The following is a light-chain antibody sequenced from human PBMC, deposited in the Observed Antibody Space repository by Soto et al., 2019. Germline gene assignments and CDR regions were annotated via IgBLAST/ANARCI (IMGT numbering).Light chain of an antibody. CDR2: GAS. CDR3: QQYGSSYPWT. CDR1: QSVSSNY. Sequence: VVMTQSPGTLSLSPGERATLSCRASQSVSSNYLAWYQQKPGQAPRLLIYGASSRTTGIPDRFSGSGSGTDFTLTIRRLEPEDFAVYYCQQYGSSYPWTVGQGTKVDIK. V-gene: IGKV3-20*01. J-gene: IGKJ1*01.